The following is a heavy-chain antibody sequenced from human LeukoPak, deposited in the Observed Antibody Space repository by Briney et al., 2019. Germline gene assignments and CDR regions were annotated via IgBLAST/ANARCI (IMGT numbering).Heavy chain of an antibody. CDR3: ARALGYGRNSRFDY. V-gene: IGHV3-33*01. J-gene: IGHJ4*02. CDR2: IWYDGSNK. Sequence: GRPLRLSCAASGFRLSSYDMHWVRQAPGKGLEWVTFIWYDGSNKYYADSVKGRFTISRDNSKNTLYLQMNSLRAEDTAVYYCARALGYGRNSRFDYWGQGTLVSVSS. D-gene: IGHD4-23*01. CDR1: GFRLSSYD.